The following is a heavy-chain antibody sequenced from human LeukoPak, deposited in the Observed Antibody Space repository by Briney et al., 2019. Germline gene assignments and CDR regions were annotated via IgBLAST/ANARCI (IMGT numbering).Heavy chain of an antibody. CDR2: ISGSGGST. J-gene: IGHJ5*02. V-gene: IGHV3-23*01. D-gene: IGHD3-22*01. Sequence: AGGSLRLSCAASGFTFSSYAMSWVRQAPGKGLEWVSAISGSGGSTYYADSVKGRFTISRDNSKNTLYLQMNSLRAEDTAVYYCAKEKKRITMIVVVIRSNWSDPWGQGTLVTVSS. CDR1: GFTFSSYA. CDR3: AKEKKRITMIVVVIRSNWSDP.